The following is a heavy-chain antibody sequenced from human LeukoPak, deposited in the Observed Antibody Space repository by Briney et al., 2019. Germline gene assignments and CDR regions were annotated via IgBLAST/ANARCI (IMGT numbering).Heavy chain of an antibody. CDR1: GFTFSSYG. CDR2: ISASGGST. D-gene: IGHD3-10*02. CDR3: ARDLCWGCFDD. Sequence: GGSLRLSCAASGFTFSSYGMSWVRQAPGKGLKWVSDISASGGSTYYADSVKGRFTISRDNSKKTLHLQMNSLRAEDTAIYYCARDLCWGCFDDWGQGNLVTVSS. V-gene: IGHV3-23*01. J-gene: IGHJ4*02.